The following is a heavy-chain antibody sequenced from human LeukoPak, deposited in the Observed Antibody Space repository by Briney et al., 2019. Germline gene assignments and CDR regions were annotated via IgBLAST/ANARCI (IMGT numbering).Heavy chain of an antibody. CDR3: ARAIAVAGEVYYYYGMDV. D-gene: IGHD6-19*01. J-gene: IGHJ6*02. V-gene: IGHV1-69*01. CDR2: IIPIFGTA. Sequence: GSSVKVSCKASGGTFGSYAISWVRQAPGQGLEWMGGIIPIFGTANYAQKFQGRVTITADESTSTAYMELSSLRSEDTAVYYCARAIAVAGEVYYYYGMDVWGQGTTVTVSS. CDR1: GGTFGSYA.